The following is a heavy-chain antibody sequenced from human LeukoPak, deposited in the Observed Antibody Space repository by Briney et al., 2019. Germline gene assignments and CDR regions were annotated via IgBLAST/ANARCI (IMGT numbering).Heavy chain of an antibody. Sequence: GGSLSLSCAAAGFTFSSYSMNWVRQAPGEGMGWVSYISSSSSTIIYANSVKGRSTISRDNAKNSLYLQTNSLRAEDTAVYYCARGAYYNILTGFRGRILGFDYWGQGTLVTVSS. J-gene: IGHJ4*02. D-gene: IGHD3-9*01. CDR3: ARGAYYNILTGFRGRILGFDY. CDR1: GFTFSSYS. V-gene: IGHV3-48*01. CDR2: ISSSSSTI.